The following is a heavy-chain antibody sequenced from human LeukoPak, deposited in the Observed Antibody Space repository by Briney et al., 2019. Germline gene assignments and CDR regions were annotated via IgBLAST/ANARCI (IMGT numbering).Heavy chain of an antibody. CDR3: ARVGDYALKD. D-gene: IGHD3-16*01. J-gene: IGHJ4*02. Sequence: SETLSLTCTVSGASISSDYWNWIRQPAGKGLEWIGRMSTSGSANYNPSLKSRVTMSVDTSKNQFSLKVNSVTAADTAVYYCARVGDYALKDWGQGTLVTVSS. CDR1: GASISSDY. CDR2: MSTSGSA. V-gene: IGHV4-4*07.